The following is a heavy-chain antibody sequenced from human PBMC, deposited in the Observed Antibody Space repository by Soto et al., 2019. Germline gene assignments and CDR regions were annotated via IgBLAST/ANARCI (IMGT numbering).Heavy chain of an antibody. J-gene: IGHJ4*02. CDR1: GYTFTSYG. CDR2: ISAYNGNT. V-gene: IGHV1-18*01. Sequence: GASVKVSCKASGYTFTSYGISWVRQAPGQGLEWMGWISAYNGNTNYAQKLQGRVTMTTDTATSTAYMELRSLRSDDTAVYYCARDHCSGGSCYRRDYWGQGTQVTVSS. D-gene: IGHD2-15*01. CDR3: ARDHCSGGSCYRRDY.